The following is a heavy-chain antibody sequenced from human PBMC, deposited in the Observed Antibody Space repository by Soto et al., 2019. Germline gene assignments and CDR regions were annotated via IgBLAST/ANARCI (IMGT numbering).Heavy chain of an antibody. CDR3: ASSGPRTFSSNWFDP. J-gene: IGHJ5*02. D-gene: IGHD3-10*01. CDR1: GGSISSGGYY. CDR2: IYYSGST. V-gene: IGHV4-31*03. Sequence: SETLSLTCTVSGGSISSGGYYWSWIRQHPGKGLEWIGYIYYSGSTYYNPSLKSRVTISVDTSKNQFSLKLSSVTPADTAVYYCASSGPRTFSSNWFDPWGQGNMVTV.